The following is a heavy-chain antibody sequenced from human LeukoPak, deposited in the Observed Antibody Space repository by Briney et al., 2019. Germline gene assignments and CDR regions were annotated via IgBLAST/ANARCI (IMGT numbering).Heavy chain of an antibody. V-gene: IGHV3-49*04. CDR1: GFTFGDYA. D-gene: IGHD3-10*01. CDR3: TGYYYGSGSSDYYGMDV. CDR2: IRSKAYGGTT. J-gene: IGHJ6*02. Sequence: PGGSLRLSCTASGFTFGDYAMSWVRQAPGKGLEWVGFIRSKAYGGTTEYAASVKGRFTISRDDSKSIAYLQMNSLKTEDTAVYYCTGYYYGSGSSDYYGMDVWGQGTTVTVFS.